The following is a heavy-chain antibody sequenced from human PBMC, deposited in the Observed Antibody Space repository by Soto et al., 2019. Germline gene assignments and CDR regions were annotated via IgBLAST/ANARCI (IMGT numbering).Heavy chain of an antibody. D-gene: IGHD2-2*01. J-gene: IGHJ4*02. Sequence: QVQLVESGGGVVQPGRSLRLSCAASGFTFSSYAMHWVRQAPGRGLEWVAVISYDGSNKYYADSVKGRFTTSRDNSKNTLYLQMNSLRAEDTAVYYCARDAGLVPAASRGGFDYWGQGTLVTVSS. CDR3: ARDAGLVPAASRGGFDY. V-gene: IGHV3-30-3*01. CDR1: GFTFSSYA. CDR2: ISYDGSNK.